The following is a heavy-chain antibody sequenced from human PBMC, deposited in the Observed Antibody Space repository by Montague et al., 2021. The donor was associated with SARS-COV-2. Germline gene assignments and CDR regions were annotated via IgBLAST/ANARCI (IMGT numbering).Heavy chain of an antibody. Sequence: SETLSLTCTVSGVSISSRSYYWVWLRQPPGKRLDWIVFKYYSGSTYYNPTLKSRVTLSVDTSKNPFSLKLSSVTAADTAVYYCATLPSSITIFGVVHGYYFDDWGQGTLVTVSS. V-gene: IGHV4-39*01. D-gene: IGHD3-3*01. J-gene: IGHJ4*02. CDR2: KYYSGST. CDR3: ATLPSSITIFGVVHGYYFDD. CDR1: GVSISSRSYY.